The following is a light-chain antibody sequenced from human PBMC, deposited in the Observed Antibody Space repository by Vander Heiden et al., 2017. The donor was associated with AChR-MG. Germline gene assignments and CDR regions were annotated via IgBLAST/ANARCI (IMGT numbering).Light chain of an antibody. V-gene: IGLV3-1*01. CDR1: KLGEKY. J-gene: IGLJ2*01. Sequence: SIALTPALSVSVSPGQTASITCSGEKLGEKYASWYQQRPGQSPVLLIYEDIKRPSGIPERFSGSNSGNTATLTISGTQAMDEADYYCQAWDTSFVVFGGGTKLSVL. CDR3: QAWDTSFVV. CDR2: EDI.